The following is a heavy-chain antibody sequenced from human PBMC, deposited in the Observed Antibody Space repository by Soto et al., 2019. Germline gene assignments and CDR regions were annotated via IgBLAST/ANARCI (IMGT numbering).Heavy chain of an antibody. Sequence: QVQLVQSGAEVKKPGASVKVSCKASGYTFTSYAMHWVRQAPGQRLEWMGWINAGNGNTKYSQKFQGRVTITRDTSASTAYMELRSLRSEDTAVYYCAREFVDYYYYGMDVWGQGTTVTVSS. CDR1: GYTFTSYA. CDR2: INAGNGNT. V-gene: IGHV1-3*01. CDR3: AREFVDYYYYGMDV. J-gene: IGHJ6*02. D-gene: IGHD3-10*01.